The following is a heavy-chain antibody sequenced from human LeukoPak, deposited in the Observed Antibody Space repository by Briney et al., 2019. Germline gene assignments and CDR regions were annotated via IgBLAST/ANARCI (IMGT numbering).Heavy chain of an antibody. J-gene: IGHJ4*02. D-gene: IGHD1-26*01. CDR3: ASSRTGSYYSVSDY. V-gene: IGHV3-11*01. CDR1: GFTFSDYY. Sequence: GGSLRLSCAASGFTFSDYYMSWIRQAPGKGLEWVSYISSSGSTIYYADSVKGRFTISRDNAKNSLYLQMNSLRTEDTAVYYCASSRTGSYYSVSDYWGQGTLVTVSS. CDR2: ISSSGSTI.